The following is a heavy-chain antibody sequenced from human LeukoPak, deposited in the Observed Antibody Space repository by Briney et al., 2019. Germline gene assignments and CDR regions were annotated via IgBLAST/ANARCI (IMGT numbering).Heavy chain of an antibody. J-gene: IGHJ4*02. CDR1: GGSISSGNYY. V-gene: IGHV4-39*01. CDR3: ARLWSTDCSGGSCPHQPNY. D-gene: IGHD2-15*01. CDR2: ISGSGST. Sequence: SETLSLTCTVSGGSISSGNYYYSWIRQPAGKGLEWLGRISGSGSTYYNPSLKSRVTMSVDTSKNQFSLKLSSVIAADTAVYYCARLWSTDCSGGSCPHQPNYWGQGTLVTVSS.